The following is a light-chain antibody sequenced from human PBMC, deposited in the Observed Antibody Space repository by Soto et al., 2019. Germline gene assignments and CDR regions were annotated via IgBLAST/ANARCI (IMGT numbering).Light chain of an antibody. Sequence: IVLTQSPATLSLSPWERATLSCRASQSVSSYLAWYQQKPGQAPRLLIYGASSRATGIPDRFSGSGSGTEFTLTISRLEPEDFAVYYCQQYGSSSWTFGQGTKVDIK. CDR3: QQYGSSSWT. CDR1: QSVSSY. J-gene: IGKJ1*01. CDR2: GAS. V-gene: IGKV3-20*01.